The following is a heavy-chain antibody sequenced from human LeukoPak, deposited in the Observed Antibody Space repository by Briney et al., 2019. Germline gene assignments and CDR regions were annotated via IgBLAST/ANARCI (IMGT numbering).Heavy chain of an antibody. CDR1: GFTFDDYA. V-gene: IGHV3-43*02. Sequence: GGSLRLSCAASGFTFDDYAMHWVRQAPGKGLEWVSLISGDGGSTYYADSVKGRFTISRDNSKNSLYLQMNSLRTEDTALYYCAKVGVGSGYSSSWYSGYYYGMDVWAKGPRSPSP. D-gene: IGHD6-13*01. CDR2: ISGDGGST. CDR3: AKVGVGSGYSSSWYSGYYYGMDV. J-gene: IGHJ6*02.